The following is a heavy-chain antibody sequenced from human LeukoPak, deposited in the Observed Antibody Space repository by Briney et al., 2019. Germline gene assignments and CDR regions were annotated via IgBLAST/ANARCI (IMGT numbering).Heavy chain of an antibody. CDR3: ARGWWLQKGTYYFDY. V-gene: IGHV1-18*01. D-gene: IGHD2-15*01. Sequence: ASVKVSCKASGYTFTSYGISWVRQAPGQGLEWMGWISAYNGNTNYAQKLQGRVTMTTDTSTSTAYMELRSLRSDDTAVYYCARGWWLQKGTYYFDYWGQGTLVTVSS. CDR1: GYTFTSYG. CDR2: ISAYNGNT. J-gene: IGHJ4*02.